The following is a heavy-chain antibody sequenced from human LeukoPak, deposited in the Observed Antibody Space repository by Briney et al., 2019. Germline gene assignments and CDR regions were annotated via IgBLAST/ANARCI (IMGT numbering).Heavy chain of an antibody. Sequence: SETLSLTCTVSGGSISSYYWSWIRQPPGKGLEWIGYIYYSGSTNYNPSLKSRVTISVDTSKNQFSLKLSSVTAADTAVYYCARDSDYYDSSGLDYWGQGTLVTVSS. CDR1: GGSISSYY. D-gene: IGHD3-22*01. CDR3: ARDSDYYDSSGLDY. J-gene: IGHJ4*02. CDR2: IYYSGST. V-gene: IGHV4-59*01.